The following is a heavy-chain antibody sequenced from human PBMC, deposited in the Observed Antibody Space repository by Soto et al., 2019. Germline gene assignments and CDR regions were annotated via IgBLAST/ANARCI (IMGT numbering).Heavy chain of an antibody. Sequence: GGSLRLPCAASGVTFSSYSVNRVRKATGKGLEWVSYISSSSSYIYYADSVKGRFTISRDNAKNSLYLQMNSLRAEDTAVYYCARALYYYDSSGYYGSWGQGTLVTVSS. CDR1: GVTFSSYS. D-gene: IGHD3-22*01. J-gene: IGHJ5*02. CDR2: ISSSSSYI. CDR3: ARALYYYDSSGYYGS. V-gene: IGHV3-21*05.